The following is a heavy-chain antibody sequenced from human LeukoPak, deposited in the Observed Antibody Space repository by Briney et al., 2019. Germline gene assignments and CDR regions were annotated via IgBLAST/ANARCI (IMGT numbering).Heavy chain of an antibody. CDR3: ARSYYGSGSYKPSFWFDP. D-gene: IGHD3-10*01. CDR1: GFTFSSYE. J-gene: IGHJ5*02. Sequence: GESLRLSCAASGFTFSSYEMNWVRQAPGKGLEWVSYISSSGSTIYYADSVKGRFTISRDNAKNSLYLQMNSLRAEDTAVYYCARSYYGSGSYKPSFWFDPWGQGTLVTVSS. CDR2: ISSSGSTI. V-gene: IGHV3-48*03.